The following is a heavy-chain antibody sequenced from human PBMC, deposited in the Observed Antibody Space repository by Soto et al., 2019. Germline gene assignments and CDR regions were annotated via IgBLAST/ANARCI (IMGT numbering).Heavy chain of an antibody. CDR2: ISGSGSTT. D-gene: IGHD5-12*01. J-gene: IGHJ4*02. Sequence: EVQLLESGEGLVQPGGSLRLSCAASGFTFDNYAMSWVRQAPGKGLEWVSGISGSGSTTSYGDSVRGRFTISRDNSKNTVYLEMNNLRGEDTAVYYCAKAVATISDFDYWGQGTLVTVSS. CDR1: GFTFDNYA. CDR3: AKAVATISDFDY. V-gene: IGHV3-23*01.